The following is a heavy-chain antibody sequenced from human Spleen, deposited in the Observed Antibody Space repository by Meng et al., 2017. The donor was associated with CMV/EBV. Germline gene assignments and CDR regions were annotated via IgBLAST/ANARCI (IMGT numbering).Heavy chain of an antibody. V-gene: IGHV4-34*01. CDR1: GGSCSGYY. CDR2: INHSGST. D-gene: IGHD4/OR15-4a*01. Sequence: TLSLTCAVYGGSCSGYYWSWIRQPPGKGLEWIGEINHSGSTNYNPSLKSRVTISVDTSKNQFSLKLSSVTAADTAVYYCARGLTGYWGQGTLVTVSS. CDR3: ARGLTGY. J-gene: IGHJ4*02.